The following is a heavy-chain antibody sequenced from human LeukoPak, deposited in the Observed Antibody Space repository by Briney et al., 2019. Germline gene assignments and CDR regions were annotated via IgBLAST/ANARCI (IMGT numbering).Heavy chain of an antibody. CDR1: GGSITSYY. CDR3: ARGSTGAFDI. J-gene: IGHJ3*02. CDR2: THYSGST. Sequence: PSETLSLTCTASGGSITSYYWSWIRQPPGKGLEWIGYTHYSGSTDYNPSLKSRVTTSVDTSNNQFSLKLTSVAAADTAVYYCARGSTGAFDIWGQGTMVTVSS. D-gene: IGHD1-1*01. V-gene: IGHV4-59*01.